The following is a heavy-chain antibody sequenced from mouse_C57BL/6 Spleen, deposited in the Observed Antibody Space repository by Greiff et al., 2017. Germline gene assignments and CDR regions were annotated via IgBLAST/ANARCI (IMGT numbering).Heavy chain of an antibody. CDR3: AIESYDDYYGAY. CDR1: GYTFTSYW. D-gene: IGHD2-3*01. J-gene: IGHJ3*01. CDR2: IDPSYSYT. Sequence: QVQLQQPGAELVRPGTSVKLSCKASGYTFTSYWMHWVKQRPGQGLEWIGVIDPSYSYTNYNQKFKGKATLTVDTSSSTAYMQLSSLTSEDSAVYYCAIESYDDYYGAYWGKGTLVTVSA. V-gene: IGHV1-59*01.